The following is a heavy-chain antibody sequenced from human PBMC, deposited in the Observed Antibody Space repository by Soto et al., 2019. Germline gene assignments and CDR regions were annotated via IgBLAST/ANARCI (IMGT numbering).Heavy chain of an antibody. CDR1: GGTFSSYT. CDR2: IIPILGIA. D-gene: IGHD3-22*01. J-gene: IGHJ4*02. V-gene: IGHV1-69*02. CDR3: SSLTYYYDSSGYYAPGYYFDY. Sequence: GASVKVSCKASGGTFSSYTISWVRQAPGQGLEWMGRIIPILGIANYAQKFQGRVTITADKSTSTAYMELSSLRSEDTAVYYCSSLTYYYDSSGYYAPGYYFDYWGQGTLVTVSS.